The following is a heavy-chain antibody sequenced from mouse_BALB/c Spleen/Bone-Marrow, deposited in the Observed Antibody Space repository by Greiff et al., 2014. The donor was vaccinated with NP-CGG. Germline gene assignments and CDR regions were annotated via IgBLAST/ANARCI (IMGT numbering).Heavy chain of an antibody. CDR2: ISYSGST. CDR1: GYSITSDYA. Sequence: EVQLVESGPGLVKPSQSLSLTCTVTGYSITSDYAWNWIRQFPGNKLEWMGYISYSGSTSYNPSLKSRISITRDTSKNQFFLQLNSVTTEDTATYYCARGGRYGSYAMDYWGQGTSVTVSS. D-gene: IGHD2-14*01. J-gene: IGHJ4*01. CDR3: ARGGRYGSYAMDY. V-gene: IGHV3-2*02.